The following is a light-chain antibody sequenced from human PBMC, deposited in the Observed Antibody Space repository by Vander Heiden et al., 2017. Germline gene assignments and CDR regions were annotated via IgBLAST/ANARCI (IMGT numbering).Light chain of an antibody. V-gene: IGLV3-21*02. CDR3: QVWDRSSDHLYV. CDR2: DDS. Sequence: SELTQPPSVSVAPAQTARITRGGNNIASQSVHWYQQKPGQAPVLVVYDDSDRPSGIPERFSGSSSGNTATLTVSRVEAGDEADYYCQVWDRSSDHLYVFGTGTKVTVL. J-gene: IGLJ1*01. CDR1: NIASQS.